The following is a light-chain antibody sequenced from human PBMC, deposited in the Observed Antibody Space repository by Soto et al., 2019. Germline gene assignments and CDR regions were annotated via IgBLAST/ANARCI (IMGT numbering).Light chain of an antibody. J-gene: IGKJ4*01. CDR2: DAS. Sequence: EIVLTQSPATLSLSPGERATLSCRAPQSVSTFLACYQQKPGQAPRLLIYDASKRATAIPTRFSGSGSGTSFALTISSLEPEDFAVYYCQQRINWPLTFGGGTKVEIK. CDR1: QSVSTF. V-gene: IGKV3-11*01. CDR3: QQRINWPLT.